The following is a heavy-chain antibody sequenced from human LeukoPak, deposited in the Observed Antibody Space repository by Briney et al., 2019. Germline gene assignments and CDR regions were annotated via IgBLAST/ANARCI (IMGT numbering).Heavy chain of an antibody. V-gene: IGHV4-59*01. CDR1: GGSISSYY. D-gene: IGHD3-3*01. Sequence: SETLSLTCTVSGGSISSYYWNWIRQPPGKGLEWIGYIYYSGSTNYNPSLKSRVTISVDTSKNQFSLKLSSVTAADTAVYYCARGDDFWSGTYAFDIWGQGTMVTVSS. CDR3: ARGDDFWSGTYAFDI. CDR2: IYYSGST. J-gene: IGHJ3*02.